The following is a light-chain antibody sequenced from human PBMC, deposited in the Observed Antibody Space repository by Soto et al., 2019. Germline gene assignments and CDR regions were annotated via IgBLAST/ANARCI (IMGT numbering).Light chain of an antibody. Sequence: QSALTQPASVSGSPGQSITISCTGTSSDVGGYDFVSWYQHHPGKAPKLMIYDVNNRPSGLPNRFSGSKSGNTASLTISGLQTEDEADYYCSSYTSTHTRVFGTGTKVTVL. CDR2: DVN. J-gene: IGLJ1*01. CDR3: SSYTSTHTRV. CDR1: SSDVGGYDF. V-gene: IGLV2-14*01.